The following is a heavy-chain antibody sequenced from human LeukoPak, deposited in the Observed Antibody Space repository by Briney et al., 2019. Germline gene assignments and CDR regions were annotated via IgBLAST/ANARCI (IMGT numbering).Heavy chain of an antibody. Sequence: EASVKVSCKASGYTFTGYYMHWVRQAPGQGLEWIGWINPNSGGTNYAQKFQGRVTMTRDTSISTAYMELSRLRSDDTAVYYCARGVAVAGTSLSYWGQGTLVTVSS. CDR2: INPNSGGT. V-gene: IGHV1-2*02. J-gene: IGHJ4*02. CDR3: ARGVAVAGTSLSY. D-gene: IGHD6-19*01. CDR1: GYTFTGYY.